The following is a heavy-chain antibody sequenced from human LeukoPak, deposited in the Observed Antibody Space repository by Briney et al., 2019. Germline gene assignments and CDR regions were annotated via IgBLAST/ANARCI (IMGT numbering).Heavy chain of an antibody. CDR1: GFTFSSYA. CDR2: IRRNGGST. J-gene: IGHJ4*02. Sequence: TGGSLRLSCAASGFTFSSYAMHWVRQAPGKGLEYVSPIRRNGGSTYYANSVKGRFIISRDNSKNTLYLQMGSLRAEDMAVYYCARDSIAVAGTIDYWGQGTLVTVSS. CDR3: ARDSIAVAGTIDY. V-gene: IGHV3-64*01. D-gene: IGHD6-19*01.